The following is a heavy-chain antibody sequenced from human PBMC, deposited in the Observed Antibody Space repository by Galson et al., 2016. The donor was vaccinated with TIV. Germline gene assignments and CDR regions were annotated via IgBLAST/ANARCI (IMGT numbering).Heavy chain of an antibody. D-gene: IGHD2-15*01. CDR3: ARARRGYCSGGSCLPGY. V-gene: IGHV1-8*01. CDR2: MNPNSGNA. Sequence: SVKVSCKASGYTFSNYDISWVRQATGQGLEWMGWMNPNSGNAGYAQKFQGRVTMTSNTSVNTAYMEVRSLRLEDTAVYYCARARRGYCSGGSCLPGYWGQGTLVTVSS. J-gene: IGHJ4*02. CDR1: GYTFSNYD.